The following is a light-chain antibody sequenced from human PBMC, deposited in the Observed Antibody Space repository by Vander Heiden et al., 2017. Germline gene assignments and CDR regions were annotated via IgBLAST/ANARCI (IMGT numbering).Light chain of an antibody. CDR1: QSISSY. CDR2: AAS. J-gene: IGKJ2*01. CDR3: QQRDSTPNT. V-gene: IGKV1-39*01. Sequence: DIQMTQSPPSLSASVGDRVTITCRASQSISSYLNWYQQKPGKAPKLLIYAASSLQSGVPSRFSGSGSGTDFTLTISRLQPEDFATYYCQQRDSTPNTFGQRTKLEIK.